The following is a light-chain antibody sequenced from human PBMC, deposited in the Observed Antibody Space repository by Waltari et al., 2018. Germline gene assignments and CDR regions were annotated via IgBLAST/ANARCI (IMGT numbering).Light chain of an antibody. Sequence: EVALTQSPYTLSLSAGERATLSCTASQTVSSSYFAWYQQKPGQSPRLLIYATSTRATGIPARFSGSGSGTDFSLNIDMLEPEDSAVYFCQQFGGSPMYTFGQGTKLE. CDR1: QTVSSSY. CDR2: ATS. J-gene: IGKJ2*01. CDR3: QQFGGSPMYT. V-gene: IGKV3-20*01.